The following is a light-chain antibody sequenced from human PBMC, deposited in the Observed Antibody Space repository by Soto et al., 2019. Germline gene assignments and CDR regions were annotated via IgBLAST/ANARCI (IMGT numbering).Light chain of an antibody. J-gene: IGKJ2*01. Sequence: DVVMTQSPLSLPVTLGQPASISCRSSQSPLYSDGNTYLNWFHQRPGQSPRRLIYKFSHRDSVVPDRFSGIGSGPVVTLKINRVEAEDVVVYYCMLGTYWPYTFGQGTKLEIK. CDR3: MLGTYWPYT. V-gene: IGKV2-30*01. CDR1: QSPLYSDGNTY. CDR2: KFS.